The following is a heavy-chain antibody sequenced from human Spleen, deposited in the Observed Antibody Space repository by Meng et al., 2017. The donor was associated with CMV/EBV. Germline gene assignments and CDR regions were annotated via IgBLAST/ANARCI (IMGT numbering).Heavy chain of an antibody. J-gene: IGHJ4*02. CDR2: VYYSGST. CDR1: GGSISSYY. D-gene: IGHD4-17*01. Sequence: SETLSLTCIVSGGSISSYYWSWIRQPPGKGLEWIGYVYYSGSTNYNPSLKSRVTISVDTSKNQFSLRLTSVTAADTALYYCARYDYGVPVFDYWGQGTLVTVSS. CDR3: ARYDYGVPVFDY. V-gene: IGHV4-59*01.